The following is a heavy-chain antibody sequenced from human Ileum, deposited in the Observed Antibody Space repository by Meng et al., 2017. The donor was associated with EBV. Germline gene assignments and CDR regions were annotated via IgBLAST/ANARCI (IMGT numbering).Heavy chain of an antibody. V-gene: IGHV1-8*01. CDR3: ARGSGAGGRDWFDP. J-gene: IGHJ5*02. D-gene: IGHD3-16*01. CDR2: MNSYTGNA. CDR1: GYTFINHD. Sequence: VQWLRSGAEVKKPGASVKFSCKASGYTFINHDINWVRQAAGQGLESIGWMNSYTGNAGYAQKFRGRVTMTRDTSINTAYLEVISLTSEDTAVYYCARGSGAGGRDWFDPWGQGTLVTVSS.